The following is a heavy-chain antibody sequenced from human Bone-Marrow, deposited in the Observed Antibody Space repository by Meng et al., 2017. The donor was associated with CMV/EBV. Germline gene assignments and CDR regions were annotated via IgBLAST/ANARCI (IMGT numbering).Heavy chain of an antibody. Sequence: SETLSLTCTASGGSISGSYWSWVRQPPGKGLEWIGYIYYGGSIDYNPSLKSRVTISVETSKKHFTLKLKTVTAADTAVYYCARGVPYADSPGGYFDYWGQGRLVTFSS. D-gene: IGHD2-2*01. CDR2: IYYGGSI. V-gene: IGHV4-59*01. CDR3: ARGVPYADSPGGYFDY. J-gene: IGHJ4*02. CDR1: GGSISGSY.